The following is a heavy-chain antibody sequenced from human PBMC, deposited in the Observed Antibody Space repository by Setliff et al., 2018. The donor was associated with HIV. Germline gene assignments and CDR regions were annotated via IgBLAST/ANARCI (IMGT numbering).Heavy chain of an antibody. Sequence: SVKVSCKAPGGTFKNLAISWVRQAPGQGLEWMGGVIPSFATANYAQKFQGRITITADELTSTVYMDLNSLKSEDSAVYYCANPHDGGAFDVCGQGTAVTVSS. J-gene: IGHJ3*01. CDR3: ANPHDGGAFDV. CDR1: GGTFKNLA. D-gene: IGHD1-1*01. V-gene: IGHV1-69*13. CDR2: VIPSFATA.